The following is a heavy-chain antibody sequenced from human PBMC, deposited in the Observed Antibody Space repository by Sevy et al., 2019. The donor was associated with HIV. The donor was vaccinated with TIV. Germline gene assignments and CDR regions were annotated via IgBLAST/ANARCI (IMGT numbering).Heavy chain of an antibody. Sequence: GALRLSCAASGFTFSSFEMNWVRQAPGKGLEWVSYISSSGNTISYSDSVKGRFTISRDNAKNSLYLQMNSLRVEDTAIYYCTRDLPRSATTVAHFDYWGQGTLVTAS. J-gene: IGHJ4*02. D-gene: IGHD4-17*01. CDR2: ISSSGNTI. CDR3: TRDLPRSATTVAHFDY. V-gene: IGHV3-48*03. CDR1: GFTFSSFE.